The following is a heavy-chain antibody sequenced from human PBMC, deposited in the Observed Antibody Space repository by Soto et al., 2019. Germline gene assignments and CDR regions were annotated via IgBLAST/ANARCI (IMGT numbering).Heavy chain of an antibody. D-gene: IGHD3-10*01. CDR3: ARAEVLLWFGELLAPTVNWFDP. CDR1: GGSISSGGYY. CDR2: IYYSGST. J-gene: IGHJ5*02. V-gene: IGHV4-31*03. Sequence: SETLSLTCTVSGGSISSGGYYWSWIRQHPGKGLEWIGYIYYSGSTYYNPSLKSRVTISVDTSKNQFSLKLSSVTAADTAVYYCARAEVLLWFGELLAPTVNWFDPWGQGTLVTVSS.